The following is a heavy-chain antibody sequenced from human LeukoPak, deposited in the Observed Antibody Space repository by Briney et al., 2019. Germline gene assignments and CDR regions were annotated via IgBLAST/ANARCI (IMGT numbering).Heavy chain of an antibody. D-gene: IGHD2-21*01. CDR3: ARGRGSIFN. CDR2: INHSGST. CDR1: GGSFSGYY. J-gene: IGHJ4*02. V-gene: IGHV4-34*01. Sequence: SETLSLTCAVYGGSFSGYYWSWIRHPPGKGLEWIGEINHSGSTNYNPSLKSRVTISVDTSKNQFSLKLSSVTAADTAVYYCARGRGSIFNWGQGTLVTVSS.